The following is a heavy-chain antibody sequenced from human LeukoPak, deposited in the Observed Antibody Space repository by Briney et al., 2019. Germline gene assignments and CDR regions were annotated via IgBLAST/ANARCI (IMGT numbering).Heavy chain of an antibody. J-gene: IGHJ5*02. CDR3: ARESTVTTNEENWFDP. V-gene: IGHV4-38-2*02. CDR2: IYHSGST. CDR1: GYSISSGYY. D-gene: IGHD4-17*01. Sequence: SETLSLTCAVSGYSISSGYYWGWIRQPPGKGLEWIGSIYHSGSTYYNPSLKSRVTISVDTSKNQFSLKLSSVTAADTAVYYCARESTVTTNEENWFDPWGQGTLVTVSS.